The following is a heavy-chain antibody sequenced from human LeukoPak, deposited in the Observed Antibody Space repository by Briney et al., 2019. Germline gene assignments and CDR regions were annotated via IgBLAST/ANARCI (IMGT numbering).Heavy chain of an antibody. D-gene: IGHD3-16*01. Sequence: PSETLSLTCSVSGDSITGYSWSWIRQTPGKGLEWIGYIYYNGDTHYNPSLNSRLSISVDTPNNQFSLKLSSVTAADTAVYYCARETSQKGAHYMDVWGKGTTITISS. CDR1: GDSITGYS. J-gene: IGHJ6*03. CDR3: ARETSQKGAHYMDV. V-gene: IGHV4-59*01. CDR2: IYYNGDT.